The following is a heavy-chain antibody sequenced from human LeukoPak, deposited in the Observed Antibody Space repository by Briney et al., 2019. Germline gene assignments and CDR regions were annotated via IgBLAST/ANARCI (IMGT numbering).Heavy chain of an antibody. CDR3: ARDTAGAEAVYYFDY. V-gene: IGHV6-1*01. CDR1: GDSVSRNSAA. CDR2: TYYRSKWYN. J-gene: IGHJ4*02. D-gene: IGHD2-21*02. Sequence: SQTLSLTCAISGDSVSRNSAAWNWIRQSPSRGLEWLGRTYYRSKWYNHYGVSVKSRITINPDTTKNQFPLQLNSVTPEDTAVYYCARDTAGAEAVYYFDYWGQGTLVTVSS.